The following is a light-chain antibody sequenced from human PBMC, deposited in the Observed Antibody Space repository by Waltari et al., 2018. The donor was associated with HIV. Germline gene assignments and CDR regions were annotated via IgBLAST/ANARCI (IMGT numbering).Light chain of an antibody. V-gene: IGLV2-14*03. CDR1: ARDFGLYNF. J-gene: IGLJ2*01. CDR3: SSFTADFTLV. Sequence: SAVTPPASASGLPGQSITMSCTEAARDFGLYNFVSWYQQHPGKLPRLILYDVDSRAAGISARFSGSKSGHTASPNISGLRAEDEADYYCSSFTADFTLVFGRGTKVTVL. CDR2: DVD.